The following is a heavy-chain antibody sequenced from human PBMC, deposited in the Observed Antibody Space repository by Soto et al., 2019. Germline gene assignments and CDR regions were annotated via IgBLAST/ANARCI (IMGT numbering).Heavy chain of an antibody. CDR3: ASQGSGGYGTDV. D-gene: IGHD3-10*01. V-gene: IGHV1-18*01. J-gene: IGHJ6*02. CDR2: ISAYIGNT. CDR1: GYTFTSYG. Sequence: QVQLVQSGAEVKKPGASVKVSCKASGYTFTSYGISWVRQAPGQGLEWMGWISAYIGNTDYAQKFQGRVTMTTDTSTSTAYMELRSLSSHDPAVYLWASQGSGGYGTDVWGQGGTVTVSS.